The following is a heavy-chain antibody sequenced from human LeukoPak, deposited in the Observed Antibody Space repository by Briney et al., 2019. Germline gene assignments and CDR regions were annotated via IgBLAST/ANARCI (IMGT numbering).Heavy chain of an antibody. CDR1: GGSISTYY. V-gene: IGHV4-59*01. CDR3: ARETSQKGAHYMDV. J-gene: IGHJ6*03. D-gene: IGHD3-16*01. CDR2: INHSGST. Sequence: SETLSLTCTVSGGSISTYYWSWIRQPPGKGLEWIGEINHSGSTNYNPSLKSRVTISVDTSKNQFSLKLSSVTAADTAVYYCARETSQKGAHYMDVWGKGTTVTISS.